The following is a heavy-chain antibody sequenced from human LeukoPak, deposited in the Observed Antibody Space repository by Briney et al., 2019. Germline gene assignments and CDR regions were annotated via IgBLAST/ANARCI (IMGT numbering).Heavy chain of an antibody. CDR1: GGSFSGYY. J-gene: IGHJ4*02. Sequence: SETLSLTCAVYGGSFSGYYWSWIRQPPGKGLEWIGEINHSGSTNYNPSLKSRVTISVDTSKNQFSLKLSSVTATDTAVYYCARGATKGTKDYWGQGTLVTVSS. CDR2: INHSGST. V-gene: IGHV4-34*01. CDR3: ARGATKGTKDY. D-gene: IGHD1-26*01.